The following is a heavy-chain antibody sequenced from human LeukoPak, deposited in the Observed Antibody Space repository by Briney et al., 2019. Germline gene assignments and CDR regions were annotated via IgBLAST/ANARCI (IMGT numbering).Heavy chain of an antibody. CDR2: ISASAGFT. V-gene: IGHV3-23*01. CDR3: AKWAHGTYFYGSGTYYAFDY. CDR1: GFTFGNYA. D-gene: IGHD3-10*01. J-gene: IGHJ4*02. Sequence: GGSLRLSCAASGFTFGNYAMTWVRQAPGKGLEWVSRISASAGFTHLADSVKGRFTISRDNSKNTLYLQVNSLRAEDTAVYYCAKWAHGTYFYGSGTYYAFDYWGQGTLVTVSS.